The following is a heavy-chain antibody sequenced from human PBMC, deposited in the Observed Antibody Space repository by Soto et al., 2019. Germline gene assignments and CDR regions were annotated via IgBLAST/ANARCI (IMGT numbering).Heavy chain of an antibody. CDR2: IYYSGST. D-gene: IGHD3-22*01. V-gene: IGHV4-39*01. CDR1: GGSISSSSYY. Sequence: QLQLQESGPGLVKPSETLSLTCTVSGGSISSSSYYWGWIRQPPGKGLEWIGFIYYSGSTYYNPSLKSRVTISVDTSKNQFSLKVNSVTAADTAVYYCARRGYFDSSGYFDYWGQGTLVTVSS. J-gene: IGHJ4*02. CDR3: ARRGYFDSSGYFDY.